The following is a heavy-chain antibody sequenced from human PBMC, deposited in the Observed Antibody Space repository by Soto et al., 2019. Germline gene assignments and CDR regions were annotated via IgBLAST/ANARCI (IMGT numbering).Heavy chain of an antibody. J-gene: IGHJ4*02. CDR3: ALTYYYDSSGYYYDY. Sequence: GESLKISCKGSGYSFTSYWISWVRQMPGKGLEWMGRIDPSDSYTNYSPSFQGHVTISADKSISTAYLQWNSLKASDTAMYYCALTYYYDSSGYYYDYWGQGTLVTVSS. V-gene: IGHV5-10-1*01. CDR1: GYSFTSYW. CDR2: IDPSDSYT. D-gene: IGHD3-22*01.